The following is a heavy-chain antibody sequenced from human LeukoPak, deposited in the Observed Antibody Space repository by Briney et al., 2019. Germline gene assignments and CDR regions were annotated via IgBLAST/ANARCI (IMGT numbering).Heavy chain of an antibody. CDR1: GYTFTSYG. V-gene: IGHV1-18*01. CDR3: ARASGVDTAMEITPGGGDY. D-gene: IGHD5-18*01. CDR2: ISAYNGNT. J-gene: IGHJ4*02. Sequence: ASVKVSCKASGYTFTSYGISWVRQTPGQGLEWMGWISAYNGNTNYAQKLQGRVTMTTDTSTSTAYMEPRSLRSDDTAVYYCARASGVDTAMEITPGGGDYWGQGTLVTVSS.